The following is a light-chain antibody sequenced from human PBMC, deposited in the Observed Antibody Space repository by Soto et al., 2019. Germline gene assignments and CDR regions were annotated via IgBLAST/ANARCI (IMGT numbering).Light chain of an antibody. CDR3: QQRSNWPPSIT. J-gene: IGKJ5*01. CDR1: QSVSTV. CDR2: DAS. Sequence: IVLSQSPAALSLSQRERATLSCSASQSVSTVLAWYQQKPGQAPRLLIYDASIRATGIPARFSGSGSGTDFTLTISSLEPEDFAVYYCQQRSNWPPSITFGQGTRLEN. V-gene: IGKV3-11*01.